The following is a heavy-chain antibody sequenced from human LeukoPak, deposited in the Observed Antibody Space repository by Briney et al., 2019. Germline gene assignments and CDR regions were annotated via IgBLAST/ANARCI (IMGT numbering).Heavy chain of an antibody. CDR3: ARIGAYYDTLTGYYTRRYYYYMDV. CDR2: INHSGST. CDR1: GGSFSGYY. J-gene: IGHJ6*03. D-gene: IGHD3-9*01. V-gene: IGHV4-34*01. Sequence: SETLSLTCAVYGGSFSGYYWSWIRQPPGKGLEWIGEINHSGSTNYNPSLKSRVTISVDTSKNQFSLKLSSVTAADTAVYYCARIGAYYDTLTGYYTRRYYYYMDVWGKGTTVTISS.